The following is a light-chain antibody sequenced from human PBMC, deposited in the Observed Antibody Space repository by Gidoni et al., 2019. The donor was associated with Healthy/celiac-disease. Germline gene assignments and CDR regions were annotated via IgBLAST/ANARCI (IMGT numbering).Light chain of an antibody. CDR2: DAS. Sequence: ETVLTQSPATLSLSPGERATLSCRASQGVSSYLAWYQQKPGQAPRLLIYDASNRATGIPARFSGSGSGTDFTLTISSLEPEDFAVYYCQQRSNSWTFGQGTKVEIK. J-gene: IGKJ1*01. CDR3: QQRSNSWT. V-gene: IGKV3-11*01. CDR1: QGVSSY.